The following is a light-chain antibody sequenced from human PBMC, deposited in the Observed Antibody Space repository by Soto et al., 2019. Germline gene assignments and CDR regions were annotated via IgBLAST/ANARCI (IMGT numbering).Light chain of an antibody. Sequence: DIPMTQSPSSVSASVGDRVTITCRSSQGISSWLAWSQQKPGKAPKLLIYAASSLQSGVPSRFSGSGSGTDFTLTISSLQPEDFATYYCQQDNSPMYTFGPGTKLEIK. CDR3: QQDNSPMYT. V-gene: IGKV1-12*01. CDR1: QGISSW. CDR2: AAS. J-gene: IGKJ2*01.